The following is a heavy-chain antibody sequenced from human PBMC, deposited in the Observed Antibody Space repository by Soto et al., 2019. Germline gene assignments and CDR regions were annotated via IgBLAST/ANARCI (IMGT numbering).Heavy chain of an antibody. V-gene: IGHV4-31*03. Sequence: PSETLSLTCTVSGGSISSGGYYWSWIRQHPGKGLEWIGYIYYSGSTYYNPSLKSRVTISVDTSKNQFSLKLSSVTAADTAVYYCVGWMVAATTPYYYYYGMDVWGQGTTVTVSS. D-gene: IGHD2-15*01. J-gene: IGHJ6*02. CDR1: GGSISSGGYY. CDR3: VGWMVAATTPYYYYYGMDV. CDR2: IYYSGST.